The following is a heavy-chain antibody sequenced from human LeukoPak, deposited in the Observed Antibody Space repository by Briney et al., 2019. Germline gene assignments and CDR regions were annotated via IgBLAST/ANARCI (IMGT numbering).Heavy chain of an antibody. CDR2: INWNGGRT. V-gene: IGHV3-20*04. CDR3: ANNNWFDP. CDR1: GLTFDDYD. J-gene: IGHJ5*02. Sequence: GGSLRLSCAASGLTFDDYDMNWVRQGPGKGLEWVSRINWNGGRTGYADSVKGRFTISRDNAKNSLYLQMNSLRAEDTAVYYCANNNWFDPWGQGTLVTVSS.